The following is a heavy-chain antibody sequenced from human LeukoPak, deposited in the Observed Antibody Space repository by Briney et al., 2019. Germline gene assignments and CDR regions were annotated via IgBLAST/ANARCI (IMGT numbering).Heavy chain of an antibody. J-gene: IGHJ4*02. Sequence: GGSLRLSCAASGFTFSSCAMSWVRQAPGKGLEWVSAISGSGGSTYYADSVKGRFTISRDNSKNTLYLQMNSLRAEGTAVYYCAKGGRLACDYWAREPWSPSPQ. V-gene: IGHV3-23*01. D-gene: IGHD6-19*01. CDR3: AKGGRLACDY. CDR2: ISGSGGST. CDR1: GFTFSSCA.